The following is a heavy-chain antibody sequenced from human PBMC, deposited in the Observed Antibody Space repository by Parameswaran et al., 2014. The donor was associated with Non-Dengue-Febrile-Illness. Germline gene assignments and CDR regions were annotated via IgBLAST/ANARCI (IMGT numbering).Heavy chain of an antibody. CDR2: IYTSGST. J-gene: IGHJ6*02. D-gene: IGHD2-2*02. CDR3: ARAVWGGQLLYGGMDV. CDR1: AISSA. V-gene: IGHV4-4*07. Sequence: AISSARWIRQPPGKGLEWIGRIYTSGSTNYNPSLKSRVTMSVDTSKNQFSLKLSSVTAADTAVYYCARAVWGGQLLYGGMDVWGQGTTVTVSS.